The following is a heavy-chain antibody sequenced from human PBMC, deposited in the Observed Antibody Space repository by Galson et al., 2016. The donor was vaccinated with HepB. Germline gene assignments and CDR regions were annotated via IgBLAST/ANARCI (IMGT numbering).Heavy chain of an antibody. CDR3: ARRSSDAFDI. D-gene: IGHD3-10*01. CDR1: EYSFTSYW. V-gene: IGHV5-51*01. CDR2: IYPGDSDT. Sequence: QSGAEVKKPGESLKISCEGSEYSFTSYWIGWVRQMPGKGLEWMGTIYPGDSDTRYSPSSQGQVTISADKSISAAYLQWNSLKASDTAIYYCARRSSDAFDIWGQGTIVTVSS. J-gene: IGHJ3*02.